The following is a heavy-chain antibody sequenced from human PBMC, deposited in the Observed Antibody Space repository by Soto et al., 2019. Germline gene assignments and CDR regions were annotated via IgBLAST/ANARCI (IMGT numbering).Heavy chain of an antibody. V-gene: IGHV3-30*18. CDR2: IAHDGGNR. CDR3: PKDRRDGYFDN. Sequence: QVQLGESAGGVVQPGRSLRLSCAASGFTFSSYGMYWVRQAPGKGLECVAYIAHDGGNRYSADSVKGRFTIFRDNSKNTLYLQMNSLGSENGAVYYCPKDRRDGYFDNWGQGTLVTVSS. J-gene: IGHJ4*02. CDR1: GFTFSSYG.